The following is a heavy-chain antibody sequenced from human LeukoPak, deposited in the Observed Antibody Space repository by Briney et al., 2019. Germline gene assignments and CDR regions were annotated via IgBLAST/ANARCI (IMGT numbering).Heavy chain of an antibody. D-gene: IGHD3-22*01. Sequence: GESLKISCKGSGYRFTSYWIGWVRQMPGKGLEGMGIIYPGDSERRYSPSFHGQATTSAAKSISTAYLQWRSLKASDTAIYYCARHDQFSSSSGFDSWGQGTLVTVSS. CDR3: ARHDQFSSSSGFDS. V-gene: IGHV5-51*01. J-gene: IGHJ5*01. CDR1: GYRFTSYW. CDR2: IYPGDSER.